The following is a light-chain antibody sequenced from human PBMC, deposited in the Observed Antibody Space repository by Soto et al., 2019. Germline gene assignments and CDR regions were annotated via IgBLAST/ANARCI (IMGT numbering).Light chain of an antibody. J-gene: IGLJ2*01. V-gene: IGLV7-43*01. CDR3: LLYYGGVRV. CDR2: STN. Sequence: QAVVTQEPSLTVSPGGTVTLTCASSTGAVTSGYYPNWFQQKPGQAPRSLIYSTNNKQSWTPARFSGSLLGGKAALTLSGVQPADEAEYYCLLYYGGVRVFGGGTKLTVL. CDR1: TGAVTSGYY.